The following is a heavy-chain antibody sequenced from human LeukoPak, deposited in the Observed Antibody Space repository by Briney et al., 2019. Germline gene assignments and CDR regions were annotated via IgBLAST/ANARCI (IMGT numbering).Heavy chain of an antibody. J-gene: IGHJ6*03. D-gene: IGHD2-15*01. CDR3: ARVVAATLYYYYYMDV. CDR1: GYTFTSYY. CDR2: INPSGGST. Sequence: ASVKVSCKASGYTFTSYYMHWVRQAPGQGLEWMGIINPSGGSTSYAQKFQGRVTMTRDTSTSTVYMELSSLGSEDTAVYYCARVVAATLYYYYYMDVWGKGTTVTISS. V-gene: IGHV1-46*01.